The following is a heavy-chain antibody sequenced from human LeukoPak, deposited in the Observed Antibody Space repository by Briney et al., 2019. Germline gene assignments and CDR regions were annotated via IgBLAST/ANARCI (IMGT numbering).Heavy chain of an antibody. V-gene: IGHV3-30-3*01. J-gene: IGHJ4*02. Sequence: GGSLRLSCAASGFTFSSYAMHWVRQAPGKGLEWVAVISYDGSNKYYADSVKGRFTISRDNSKNTLYLQMNSLRAEDTAMYYCARDPSWLYFDYWGQGTLVTVSS. D-gene: IGHD5-18*01. CDR1: GFTFSSYA. CDR2: ISYDGSNK. CDR3: ARDPSWLYFDY.